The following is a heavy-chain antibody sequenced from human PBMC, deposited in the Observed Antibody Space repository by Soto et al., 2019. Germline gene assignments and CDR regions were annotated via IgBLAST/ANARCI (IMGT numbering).Heavy chain of an antibody. D-gene: IGHD3-3*01. Sequence: GGSLRLSCAASGFTFSSYAVSWVRQAPGKGLEWGSAISGSGGSTYYADSVKGRLTISRDNSKNTLYLQMNSLRAEDTAVYYCAKAYYDFWSGYHGNYYYYGMDVWGQGTTVTVSS. CDR2: ISGSGGST. CDR1: GFTFSSYA. CDR3: AKAYYDFWSGYHGNYYYYGMDV. J-gene: IGHJ6*02. V-gene: IGHV3-23*01.